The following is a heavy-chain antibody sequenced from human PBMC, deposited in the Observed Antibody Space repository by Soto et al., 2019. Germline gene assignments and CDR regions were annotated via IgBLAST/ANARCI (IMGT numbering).Heavy chain of an antibody. CDR1: RFTFSNYA. CDR2: ISSTGGST. J-gene: IGHJ6*02. Sequence: PGGSLRLSCTASRFTFSNYAMSWVRQAPGKGLEWVSGISSTGGSTYYADSVKGRFTISRDNSKNTLDLQMSSLRAEDTAVYYCAKARGANNWANYYGLDVWGQGTTVTVS. V-gene: IGHV3-23*01. CDR3: AKARGANNWANYYGLDV. D-gene: IGHD1-1*01.